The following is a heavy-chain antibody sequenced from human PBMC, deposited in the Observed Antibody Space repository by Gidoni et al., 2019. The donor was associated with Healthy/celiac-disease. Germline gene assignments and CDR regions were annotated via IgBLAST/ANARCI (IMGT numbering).Heavy chain of an antibody. CDR2: ISAYNGNT. CDR3: ARTRITMVQGVIGRDWFDP. Sequence: QVQLVQSGAEVKKPGASVKVSCTASGYTFTSYGISWVRQAPGQGLEWMGWISAYNGNTNYAQKLQGRVTMTTDTSTSTAYMELRSLRSDDTAVYYCARTRITMVQGVIGRDWFDPWGQGTLVTVSS. D-gene: IGHD3-10*01. CDR1: GYTFTSYG. V-gene: IGHV1-18*04. J-gene: IGHJ5*02.